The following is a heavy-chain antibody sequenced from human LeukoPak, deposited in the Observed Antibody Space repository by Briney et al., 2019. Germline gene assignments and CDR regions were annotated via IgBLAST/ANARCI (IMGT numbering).Heavy chain of an antibody. D-gene: IGHD6-6*01. V-gene: IGHV1-2*06. CDR1: GYTFTGYY. CDR3: ARALEYSSSYNWLDP. CDR2: INPNSGGT. J-gene: IGHJ5*02. Sequence: ASVKVSCKASGYTFTGYYMHWVRQAPGQGLEWMGRINPNSGGTNYAQKFQGRVTMTRDTSISTAYMELSRLRSDDTAVYYCARALEYSSSYNWLDPWGQGTLVTVSS.